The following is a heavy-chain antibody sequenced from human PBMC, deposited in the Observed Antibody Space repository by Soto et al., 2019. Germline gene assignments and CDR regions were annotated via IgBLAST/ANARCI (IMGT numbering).Heavy chain of an antibody. D-gene: IGHD1-26*01. V-gene: IGHV3-74*01. CDR3: TRDTFGARDY. J-gene: IGHJ4*02. Sequence: PGGSLRLSCVASGFSFSSNWMHWVRQAPGKGLMWVSRINPEETTTTYADPVEGRFTISRDNAKSTLYLQMNSLRVEDTAVYYCTRDTFGARDYWGQGTLVTVSS. CDR1: GFSFSSNW. CDR2: INPEETTT.